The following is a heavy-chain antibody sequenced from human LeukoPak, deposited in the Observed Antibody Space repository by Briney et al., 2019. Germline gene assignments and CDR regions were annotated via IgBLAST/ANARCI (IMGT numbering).Heavy chain of an antibody. J-gene: IGHJ4*02. CDR1: GYSISSGYY. CDR2: IHHSGST. D-gene: IGHD3-3*01. Sequence: SETLSLTCTVSGYSISSGYYCGWIRQPPGKGLEWIGSIHHSGSTYYNPSLKSRVTISVDTSKNQFSLKLSSVTAADTAVYYCARDDMAIFDRSEIGYFDYWGQGTLVTVSS. CDR3: ARDDMAIFDRSEIGYFDY. V-gene: IGHV4-38-2*02.